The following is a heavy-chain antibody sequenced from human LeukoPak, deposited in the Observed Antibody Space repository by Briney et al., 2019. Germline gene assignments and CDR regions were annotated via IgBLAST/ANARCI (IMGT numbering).Heavy chain of an antibody. V-gene: IGHV3-23*01. J-gene: IGHJ5*02. Sequence: PGGSLRLSCAASGFTFSSYAMSWVRQAPGKGLEWVSAISGSGGSTYYADSVKGRFTISRDNSKNTLYLQMNSLRAEDTAVYYCAKAYGYCSSTSCYTEGHWFDHWGQGTLVTVSS. CDR1: GFTFSSYA. CDR3: AKAYGYCSSTSCYTEGHWFDH. CDR2: ISGSGGST. D-gene: IGHD2-2*01.